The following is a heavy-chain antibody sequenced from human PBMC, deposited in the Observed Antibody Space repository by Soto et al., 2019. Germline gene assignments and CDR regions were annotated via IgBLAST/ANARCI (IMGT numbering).Heavy chain of an antibody. J-gene: IGHJ6*02. V-gene: IGHV3-7*04. CDR1: GLTFKYYW. Sequence: GGALRLCCLASGLTFKYYWTTWVRHAVGKGLQWVAKINGDGADKYYADSVKGRPTISRDNPKNSLFLQLNSLTVEDTAQYYCVRDAPYNRNDLHDYGMDVWGQGTTVTVSS. D-gene: IGHD1-1*01. CDR3: VRDAPYNRNDLHDYGMDV. CDR2: INGDGADK.